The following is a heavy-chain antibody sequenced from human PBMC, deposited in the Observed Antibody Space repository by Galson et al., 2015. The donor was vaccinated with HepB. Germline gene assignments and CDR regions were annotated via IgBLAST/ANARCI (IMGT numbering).Heavy chain of an antibody. CDR2: INAGNGNT. Sequence: SVKVSCKASGDTFSSHTIDWVRQAPGQRLEWMGWINAGNGNTKYSQKFQGRVTITRDTSASTAYMELSSLRSEDTAVYYCAASSYSGYDPAIFDYWGQGTLVTVSS. D-gene: IGHD5-12*01. CDR1: GDTFSSHT. J-gene: IGHJ4*02. CDR3: AASSYSGYDPAIFDY. V-gene: IGHV1-3*01.